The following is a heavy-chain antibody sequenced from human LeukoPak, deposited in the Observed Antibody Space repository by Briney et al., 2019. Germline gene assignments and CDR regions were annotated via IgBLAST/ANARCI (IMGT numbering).Heavy chain of an antibody. CDR1: GFTFNNYS. D-gene: IGHD4-17*01. V-gene: IGHV3-23*01. J-gene: IGHJ4*02. CDR3: ARDYADYVGYFFFDY. CDR2: ISGGGETT. Sequence: GGSLRLSCAVSGFTFNNYSMSWVRQPPGKGLEWISSISGGGETTYYADSAKGRFTISRDNSQNTLYLQMNSLRAEDTAVYYCARDYADYVGYFFFDYWGQGTLVTVSS.